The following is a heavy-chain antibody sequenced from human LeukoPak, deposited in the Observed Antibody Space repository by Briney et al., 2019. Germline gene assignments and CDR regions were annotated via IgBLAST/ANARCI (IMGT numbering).Heavy chain of an antibody. CDR1: GFTFSTYA. CDR3: AKNQRGQGEYYYYMDV. J-gene: IGHJ6*03. Sequence: GGSLRLSCAASGFTFSTYAMTWVRQAPGKGLEWASAISGSGVTTYYADSVKGRFTSSRDHSKNTLYLQMNSLRAEDTAVYYCAKNQRGQGEYYYYMDVWGKGTTVTVSS. V-gene: IGHV3-23*01. D-gene: IGHD1-26*01. CDR2: ISGSGVTT.